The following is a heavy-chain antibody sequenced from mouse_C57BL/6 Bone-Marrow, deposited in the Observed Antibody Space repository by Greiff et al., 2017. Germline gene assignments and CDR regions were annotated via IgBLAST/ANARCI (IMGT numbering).Heavy chain of an antibody. CDR2: INPNYGTT. CDR1: GYSFTDYN. V-gene: IGHV1-39*01. J-gene: IGHJ2*01. Sequence: VQLKESGPELVKPGASVKISCKASGYSFTDYNMNWVKQSNGKSLEWIGVINPNYGTTSYNQKFKGKATLTVDQSSSTAYMQLNSLTSEDSAVYYCAKGIYYGILYYFDYWGKGTTLTVSS. CDR3: AKGIYYGILYYFDY. D-gene: IGHD2-1*01.